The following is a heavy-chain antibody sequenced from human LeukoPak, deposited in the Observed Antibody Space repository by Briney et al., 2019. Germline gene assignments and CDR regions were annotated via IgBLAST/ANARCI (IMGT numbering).Heavy chain of an antibody. D-gene: IGHD3-22*01. CDR3: AKDITPYYYDSSGLPPLDY. CDR2: ISGSGGST. CDR1: GFTFSSYA. J-gene: IGHJ4*02. Sequence: GGSLRLSCAASGFTFSSYAMSWVRQAPGKGLEWVSAISGSGGSTYYADSVKGRFTISRDNSKNTLYLQMSSLRAEDTAVYYCAKDITPYYYDSSGLPPLDYWGQGTLVTVSS. V-gene: IGHV3-23*01.